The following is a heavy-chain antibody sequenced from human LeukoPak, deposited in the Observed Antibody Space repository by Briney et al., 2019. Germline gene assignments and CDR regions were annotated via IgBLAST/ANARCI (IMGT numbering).Heavy chain of an antibody. V-gene: IGHV3-30*03. CDR2: ISYDGSNK. Sequence: GGSLRLSCAASGFTFSSYGMHWVRQAPGKGLEWVAVISYDGSNKYYADSVKGRFTISRDNSKNTLYLQMNSLRAEDTAVYYCAILPFVVTGRYYYYYYMDVWGKGTTVTVSS. D-gene: IGHD2-21*01. CDR3: AILPFVVTGRYYYYYYMDV. J-gene: IGHJ6*03. CDR1: GFTFSSYG.